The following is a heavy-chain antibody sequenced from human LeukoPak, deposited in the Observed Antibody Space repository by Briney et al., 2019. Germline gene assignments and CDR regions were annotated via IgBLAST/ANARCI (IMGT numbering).Heavy chain of an antibody. V-gene: IGHV4-39*01. CDR1: GGSISSSSYY. CDR2: IYYSGST. Sequence: SETLSLTCTVSGGSISSSSYYWGWIRQPPGKGLEWIGSIYYSGSTFYNPSLKSRVTISVDTSKNQFSLKLSSVTAADTAVHYCASDCSGGSCQSDYWGQGTLVTVSS. J-gene: IGHJ4*02. D-gene: IGHD2-15*01. CDR3: ASDCSGGSCQSDY.